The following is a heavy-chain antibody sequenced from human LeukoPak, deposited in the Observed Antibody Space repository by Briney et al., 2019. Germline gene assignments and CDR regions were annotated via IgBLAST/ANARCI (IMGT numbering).Heavy chain of an antibody. CDR1: GGSISSYC. J-gene: IGHJ4*02. CDR2: IYYSGST. CDR3: ARTTIAAAGTIDY. Sequence: SETLSLTCTVSGGSISSYCWSWIRQPPGKGLEWIGYIYYSGSTNYNPSLKGRVTISVDTSKNQFSLKLTSVTAADTAVYYCARTTIAAAGTIDYWGQGTLVTVSS. V-gene: IGHV4-59*08. D-gene: IGHD6-13*01.